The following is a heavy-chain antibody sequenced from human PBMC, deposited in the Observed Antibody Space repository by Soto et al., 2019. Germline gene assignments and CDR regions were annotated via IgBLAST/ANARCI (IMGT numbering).Heavy chain of an antibody. J-gene: IGHJ6*02. CDR3: ARGVGFGYYYYHMDL. D-gene: IGHD3-10*01. V-gene: IGHV4-61*01. CDR1: GDSVTSVSDY. CDR2: IYYSGSA. Sequence: SETLSLTCTVSGDSVTSVSDYWSWIRQPPGKGLEWIGHIYYSGSADYNPSLGSRVTISIDTSKNQFSLKLTSVTAADTAVYYCARGVGFGYYYYHMDLWGQGTTATVSS.